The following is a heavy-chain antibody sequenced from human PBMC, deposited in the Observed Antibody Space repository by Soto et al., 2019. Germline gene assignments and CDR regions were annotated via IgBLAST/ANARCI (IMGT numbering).Heavy chain of an antibody. CDR1: GGSISSYY. D-gene: IGHD3-22*01. V-gene: IGHV4-59*01. CDR2: IYYSGST. Sequence: SETLSLTCTVSGGSISSYYWSWIRQPPGKGLEWIGYIYYSGSTNYNPSLKSRVTISVDTSKNQFSLKLSSVTAADTAVYYWARGAYYYDSSGYSGWFDPWGQGTLVTVSS. CDR3: ARGAYYYDSSGYSGWFDP. J-gene: IGHJ5*02.